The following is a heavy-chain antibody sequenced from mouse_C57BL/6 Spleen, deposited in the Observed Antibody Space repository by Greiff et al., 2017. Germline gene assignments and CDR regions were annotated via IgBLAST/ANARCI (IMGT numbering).Heavy chain of an antibody. V-gene: IGHV5-9*01. D-gene: IGHD2-5*01. CDR3: ARHAYYSNYDY. Sequence: DVKLVESGGGLVKPGGSLKLSCAASGFTFSSYTMSWVRQTPGKRLEWVATISGGGGNTYYPDSVKGRFTISRDNAKNTLYLQMSSLRSEDTALYGCARHAYYSNYDYWGQGTTLTVSS. CDR1: GFTFSSYT. CDR2: ISGGGGNT. J-gene: IGHJ2*01.